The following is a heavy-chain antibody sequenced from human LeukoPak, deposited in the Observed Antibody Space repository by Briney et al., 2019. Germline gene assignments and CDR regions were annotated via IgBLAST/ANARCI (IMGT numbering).Heavy chain of an antibody. CDR1: GYTFTGYY. J-gene: IGHJ5*02. D-gene: IGHD2/OR15-2a*01. Sequence: ASVKVSCKASGYTFTGYYMHWVRQAPGQGLEWMGWINPNSGGTNYAQKFQGRVTMTRDTSISTAYMELSRLRSDDTAVYYCAREVLLSPGWFDPWGQGTLVTVSS. CDR2: INPNSGGT. V-gene: IGHV1-2*02. CDR3: AREVLLSPGWFDP.